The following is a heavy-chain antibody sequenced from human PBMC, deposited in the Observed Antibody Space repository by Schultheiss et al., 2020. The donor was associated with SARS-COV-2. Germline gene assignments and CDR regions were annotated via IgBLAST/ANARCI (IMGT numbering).Heavy chain of an antibody. CDR2: IRSKARNYAT. D-gene: IGHD5-18*01. CDR1: GFSFSGSG. Sequence: GGSLRLSCVTSGFSFSGSGIYWVXQASGXGXEWVGRIRSKARNYATTYAASVKGRFIISRDESRNTSYLQMNSLKIEDTAVYYCTRNSTSSGWFDPWGQG. V-gene: IGHV3-73*01. CDR3: TRNSTSSGWFDP. J-gene: IGHJ5*02.